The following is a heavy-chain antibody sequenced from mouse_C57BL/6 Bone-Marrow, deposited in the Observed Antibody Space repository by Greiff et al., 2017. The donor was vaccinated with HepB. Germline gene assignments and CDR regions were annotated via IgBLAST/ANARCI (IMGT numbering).Heavy chain of an antibody. CDR1: GFTFSSYA. CDR3: ARDPYYSNYAGAMDY. D-gene: IGHD2-5*01. CDR2: ISDGGSYT. Sequence: EVKLVESGGGLVKPGGSLKLSCAASGFTFSSYAMSWVRQTPEKRLEWVATISDGGSYTYYPDNVKGRFTISRDNAKNHLYLQMSHLKSEDTAMYYCARDPYYSNYAGAMDYWGQGTSVTVSS. V-gene: IGHV5-4*01. J-gene: IGHJ4*01.